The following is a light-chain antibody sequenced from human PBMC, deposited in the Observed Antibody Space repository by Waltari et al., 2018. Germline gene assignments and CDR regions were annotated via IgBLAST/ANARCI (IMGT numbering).Light chain of an antibody. J-gene: IGKJ4*01. Sequence: DIVMTQSPDSLAVSLGERASINCTSSQTILYNSNNKNYLAWYQQKPGQPPKLLIYCASTRQSGVPDRFSGSGSGTDFTLTISSLQAGDVAVYYCQQYFTTLTFGGGTKVEIK. CDR3: QQYFTTLT. V-gene: IGKV4-1*01. CDR2: CAS. CDR1: QTILYNSNNKNY.